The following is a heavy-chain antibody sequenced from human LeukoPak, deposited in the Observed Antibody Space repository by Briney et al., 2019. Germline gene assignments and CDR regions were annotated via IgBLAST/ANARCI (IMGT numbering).Heavy chain of an antibody. CDR1: RFTFDDYT. J-gene: IGHJ4*02. D-gene: IGHD6-13*01. CDR2: ISWDGGST. CDR3: AKGAAAGTFDY. V-gene: IGHV3-43*01. Sequence: GGSLRLSCAASRFTFDDYTMHWVRQAPGKGLEWVSLISWDGGSTYYADSVKGRFTISRDNSKNSLYLQMNSLRTEDTALYYCAKGAAAGTFDYWGQGTLVTVSS.